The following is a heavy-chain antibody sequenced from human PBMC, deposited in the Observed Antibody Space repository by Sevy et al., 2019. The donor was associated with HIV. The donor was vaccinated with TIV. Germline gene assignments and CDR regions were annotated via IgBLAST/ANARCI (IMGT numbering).Heavy chain of an antibody. J-gene: IGHJ4*02. CDR1: AFTFSSYA. CDR2: ISGSGGST. CDR3: AKGGDFWSGYYSYYVDY. V-gene: IGHV3-23*01. Sequence: GGSLRLSCAASAFTFSSYAMSWVRQAPGKGLEWVSAISGSGGSTYYADSVKGRFTISRDNSKNTLYLQMNSLRAEETAVYYCAKGGDFWSGYYSYYVDYWGQGTLVTVSS. D-gene: IGHD3-3*01.